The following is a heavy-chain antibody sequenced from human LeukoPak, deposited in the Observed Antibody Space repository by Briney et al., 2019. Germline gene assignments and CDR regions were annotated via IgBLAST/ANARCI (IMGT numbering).Heavy chain of an antibody. D-gene: IGHD3-22*01. CDR2: ISSSSTYI. CDR1: GFTFRSYS. V-gene: IGHV3-21*01. CDR3: ARDPRYDTTGYYYGPYYFDY. J-gene: IGHJ4*02. Sequence: PGGSLRLSCAASGFTFRSYSMNWVRQAPGTGLEWVSSISSSSTYIYYADSVKGRFTISRDNAKNSLYLQMSSLRAEDTAVYYCARDPRYDTTGYYYGPYYFDYWGQGTPVTVSS.